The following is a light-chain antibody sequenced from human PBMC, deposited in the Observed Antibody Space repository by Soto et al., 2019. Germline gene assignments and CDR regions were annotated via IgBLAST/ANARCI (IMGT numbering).Light chain of an antibody. V-gene: IGKV3-15*01. CDR1: QSVGNN. J-gene: IGKJ2*01. Sequence: EIVMTQSPATVSVSPGERATLYCRASQSVGNNLAWYQQKPGQAPSLFIFGASVRATGVPDRFSGSASGTEFTLSISNLQSEDSAVYYCQQYESWPPLFTFGQGTKVDIK. CDR2: GAS. CDR3: QQYESWPPLFT.